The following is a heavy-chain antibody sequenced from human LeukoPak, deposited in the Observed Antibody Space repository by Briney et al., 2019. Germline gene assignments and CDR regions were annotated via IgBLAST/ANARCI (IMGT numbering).Heavy chain of an antibody. V-gene: IGHV3-30*02. CDR2: IRYDGSNE. CDR1: GVTFSSYG. CDR3: ARHPPYYYYGMDV. Sequence: GGSLRLSCVASGVTFSSYGMHWVRQAPGKGLEWVAFIRYDGSNEYYIDSVKGRFTLSRDNSKNTLYLQMNSLRAEDTAVYYCARHPPYYYYGMDVWGQGTTVTVSS. J-gene: IGHJ6*02.